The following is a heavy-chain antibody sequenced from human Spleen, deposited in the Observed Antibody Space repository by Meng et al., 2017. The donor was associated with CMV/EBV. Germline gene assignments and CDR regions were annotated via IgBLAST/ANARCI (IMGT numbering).Heavy chain of an antibody. D-gene: IGHD6-13*01. V-gene: IGHV3-53*01. CDR1: GSNVNSNY. Sequence: GESLKISCAASGSNVNSNYMSWVRQAPGKGLECVSVIYSSGRTYYADSVNGRFTISRDNSKNRLYLQMNSLRAEDTAMYYCAGYPQTYPYSNSSWGQGTLVTVSS. CDR2: IYSSGRT. J-gene: IGHJ4*02. CDR3: AGYPQTYPYSNSS.